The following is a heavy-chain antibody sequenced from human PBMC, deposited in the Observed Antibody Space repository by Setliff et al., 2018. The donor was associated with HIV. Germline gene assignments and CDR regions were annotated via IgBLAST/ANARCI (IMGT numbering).Heavy chain of an antibody. CDR3: ARLLNYYGNWFDP. Sequence: KPSETLSLTCTVSGGSISSHYWSWIRQPPGKGLEWIGSIYYSGSTNYNPSLKSRVTISVDTSKNQFSLKLSSVTAADTAVYYCARLLNYYGNWFDPWGQGTLVTVSS. J-gene: IGHJ5*02. D-gene: IGHD3-10*01. CDR2: IYYSGST. CDR1: GGSISSHY. V-gene: IGHV4-59*11.